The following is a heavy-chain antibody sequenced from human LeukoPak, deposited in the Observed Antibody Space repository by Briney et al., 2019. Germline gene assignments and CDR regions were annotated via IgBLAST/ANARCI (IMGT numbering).Heavy chain of an antibody. J-gene: IGHJ4*02. D-gene: IGHD3-22*01. CDR1: GFSVSSNY. CDR2: IWYDGSNR. V-gene: IGHV3-33*08. Sequence: GGSLRLSCAASGFSVSSNYMSWVRQAPGKGLEWVAVIWYDGSNRYYADPVKGRFTVSRDNSKNTLYLQMNSLRAEDTAVYYCARAKGVSTGYRPTDYWGQGTLVTVSS. CDR3: ARAKGVSTGYRPTDY.